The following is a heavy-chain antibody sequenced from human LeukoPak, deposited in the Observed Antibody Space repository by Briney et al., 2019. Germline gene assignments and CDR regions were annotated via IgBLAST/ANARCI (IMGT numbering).Heavy chain of an antibody. J-gene: IGHJ5*02. CDR3: ARGQRYGGYRFDP. CDR2: INHSGST. D-gene: IGHD5-12*01. CDR1: GGSFSGYY. Sequence: SETLSLTCAVYGGSFSGYYWSWIRQPPGKGLEWIGEINHSGSTNYNPSLKSRVTISVDTSKNQFSLKLSSVTAADTAAYYCARGQRYGGYRFDPWGQGTLVTVSS. V-gene: IGHV4-34*01.